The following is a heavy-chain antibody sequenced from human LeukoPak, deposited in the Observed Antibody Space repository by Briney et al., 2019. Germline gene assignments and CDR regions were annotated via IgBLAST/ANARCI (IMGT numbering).Heavy chain of an antibody. CDR2: ISYDGSNK. V-gene: IGHV3-30*03. J-gene: IGHJ5*02. CDR1: GFTFSSYG. CDR3: ARDRCSGGSRYSLALNWFDP. D-gene: IGHD2-15*01. Sequence: PGGSLRFSCAASGFTFSSYGMPWVRQAPGKGLEWVAVISYDGSNKYYADSVKGRFTISRDNSKNTLYLQMNSLRAEDTAVYYCARDRCSGGSRYSLALNWFDPWGQGTLVTVSS.